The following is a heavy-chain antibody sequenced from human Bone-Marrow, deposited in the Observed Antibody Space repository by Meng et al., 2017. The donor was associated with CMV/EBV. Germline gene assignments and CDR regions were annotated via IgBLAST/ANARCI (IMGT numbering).Heavy chain of an antibody. CDR2: IYYSGST. J-gene: IGHJ4*02. Sequence: GSLRLSCTVSGGSISSYYWSWIRQPPGKGLEWIGYIYYSGSTNYNPSLKSRVTISVDTSKNQFSLKLSSVTAADTAVYYCARERDGGWFDYWGQGTLVPVAS. CDR1: GGSISSYY. CDR3: ARERDGGWFDY. V-gene: IGHV4-59*01. D-gene: IGHD6-19*01.